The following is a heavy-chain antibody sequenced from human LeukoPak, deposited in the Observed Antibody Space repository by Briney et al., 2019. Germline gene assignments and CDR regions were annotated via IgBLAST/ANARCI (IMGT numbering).Heavy chain of an antibody. CDR2: ITHSGST. Sequence: SETLSLTCAVYGGSFSDYYWSWIRQPPGKGLEWIGEITHSGSTNYTPSLKSRLTISVDTSKNQFSLKLSSVTAADTAVYYCAGVYGSGSYNCSDPGAQGVLVTVPS. CDR1: GGSFSDYY. CDR3: AGVYGSGSYNCSDP. V-gene: IGHV4-34*01. D-gene: IGHD3-10*01. J-gene: IGHJ5*02.